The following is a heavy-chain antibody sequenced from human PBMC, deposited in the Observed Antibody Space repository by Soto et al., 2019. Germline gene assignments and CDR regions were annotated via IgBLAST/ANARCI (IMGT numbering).Heavy chain of an antibody. CDR2: ISGSRNDGIT. CDR1: GFSFSNYA. Sequence: EVQLLESGGGLVQPGGSLRLSCAASGFSFSNYAMNWVRQAPGKGLELVSFISGSRNDGITKYVDSVKGRFTISRDNSKNTLYLQMSSLRAEDTAVYYCVKDPTDYGDNYSGQGTLVTVSS. CDR3: VKDPTDYGDNY. V-gene: IGHV3-23*01. J-gene: IGHJ4*02. D-gene: IGHD4-17*01.